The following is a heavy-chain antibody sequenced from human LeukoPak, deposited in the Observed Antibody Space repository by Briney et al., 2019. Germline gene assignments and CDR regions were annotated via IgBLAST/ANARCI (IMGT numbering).Heavy chain of an antibody. CDR2: ISYDGSNK. CDR3: AGGGFGEAYYYYYYMDV. Sequence: GGSLRLSCAASGFTSSSYAMHWVRQAPGKGLEWVAVISYDGSNKYYADSVKGRFTISGDNSKNTLFLQMNSLRAEDTAVYYCAGGGFGEAYYYYYYMDVWGKGTTVTVSS. J-gene: IGHJ6*03. CDR1: GFTSSSYA. V-gene: IGHV3-30*04. D-gene: IGHD3-10*01.